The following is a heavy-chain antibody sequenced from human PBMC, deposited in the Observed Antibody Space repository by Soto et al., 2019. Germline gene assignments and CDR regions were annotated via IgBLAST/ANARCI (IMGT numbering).Heavy chain of an antibody. CDR3: ARASHPDAIIEVIMFGH. V-gene: IGHV1-18*01. D-gene: IGHD3-10*01. CDR1: GYSFTNYA. Sequence: ASVKVSCKTSGYSFTNYAISWVRQAPGQGLEWLGWISTYNGNTIYAQNLQDRVTMTIDTSTNTAHMELRSLRSDDTAVYYCARASHPDAIIEVIMFGHWGQGTLVTVSS. CDR2: ISTYNGNT. J-gene: IGHJ5*02.